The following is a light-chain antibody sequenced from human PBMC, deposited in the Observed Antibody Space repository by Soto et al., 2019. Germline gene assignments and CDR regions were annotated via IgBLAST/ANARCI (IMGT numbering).Light chain of an antibody. CDR3: QQSNSFPLT. CDR1: QGISSR. CDR2: AAS. Sequence: DIQMTQSPSSVSASVGDRVTITCRASQGISSRLAWYQQKPGKAPNLLIYAASSLQSGVPSRFSGSGYETDFTLTIGSLQPEDFATYYCQQSNSFPLTFGGGTKVEIK. V-gene: IGKV1-12*01. J-gene: IGKJ4*01.